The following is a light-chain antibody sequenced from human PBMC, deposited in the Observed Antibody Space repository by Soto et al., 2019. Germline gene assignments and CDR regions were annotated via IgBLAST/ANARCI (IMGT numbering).Light chain of an antibody. J-gene: IGKJ1*01. CDR2: DSS. CDR3: QQRSHWPT. Sequence: EIVLTQSPATLSLSPGERATLSCRASQSVSSYLAWYQQKPGQAPRLLIYDSSTRATGIPARVSVCGSGTEFTLNISRLEPEAFAVYYCQQRSHWPTFGQGTKVEIK. V-gene: IGKV3-11*01. CDR1: QSVSSY.